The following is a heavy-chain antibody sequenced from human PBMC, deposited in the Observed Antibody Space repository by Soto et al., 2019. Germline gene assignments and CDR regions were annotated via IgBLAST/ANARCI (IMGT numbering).Heavy chain of an antibody. V-gene: IGHV3-30*18. J-gene: IGHJ4*02. CDR2: ISYDGSNK. Sequence: QVQLVESGGGVVQPGRSLRLSCTASGFTFSSYGMHWVRQAPGKGLKWVAVISYDGSNKYYADSVKGRFTISRDNSKNTLYLRMNCLRAEDTAVYYCAKDRAPKYGAYVFDYWGQGTLVTVSS. CDR1: GFTFSSYG. D-gene: IGHD4-17*01. CDR3: AKDRAPKYGAYVFDY.